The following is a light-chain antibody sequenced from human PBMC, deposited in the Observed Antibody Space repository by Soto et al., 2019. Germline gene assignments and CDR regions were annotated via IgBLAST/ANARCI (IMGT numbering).Light chain of an antibody. V-gene: IGKV3D-20*02. J-gene: IGKJ5*01. Sequence: EIVLTQSPDSLSLSPGERATLFCRASQTLSINSLAWYQQKHGQXPRLLIYAASTRDTGIPARFSGSGSGTDLTITISSLEPEDSEVYYGQQRSNWLLTFGQGTRLEIK. CDR1: QTLSINS. CDR3: QQRSNWLLT. CDR2: AAS.